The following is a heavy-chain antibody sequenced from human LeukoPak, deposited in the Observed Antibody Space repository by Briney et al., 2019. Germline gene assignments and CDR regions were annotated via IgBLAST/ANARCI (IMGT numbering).Heavy chain of an antibody. D-gene: IGHD4-17*01. V-gene: IGHV4-30-4*01. CDR1: GGSISSGDYY. Sequence: SETLSLTCTVSGGSISSGDYYWSWIRQPPGKGLEWVGYICYSGSSYYIPSLKSRVTMSVDTSKNQFSLRLSSVTAADTAVYYCARQIYGDLYYFDYWGQGTLVTVSS. J-gene: IGHJ4*02. CDR2: ICYSGSS. CDR3: ARQIYGDLYYFDY.